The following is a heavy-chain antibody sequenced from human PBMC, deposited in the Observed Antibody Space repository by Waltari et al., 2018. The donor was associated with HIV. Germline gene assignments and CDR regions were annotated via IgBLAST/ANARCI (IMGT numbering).Heavy chain of an antibody. CDR1: NFSISAKR. CDR3: ARGQIRALGGGKDY. J-gene: IGHJ4*02. Sequence: EVLLAESGGRFIQPGGSLGLSCTASNFSISAKRVTWIRQGPGGSRELVHGIYTDDTTHYGGSVSGRIATSRAKSRTTVILLMNGLFVDDTAVYYCARGQIRALGGGKDYWGQGTLVTVSS. CDR2: IYTDDTT. V-gene: IGHV3-53*01. D-gene: IGHD3-10*01.